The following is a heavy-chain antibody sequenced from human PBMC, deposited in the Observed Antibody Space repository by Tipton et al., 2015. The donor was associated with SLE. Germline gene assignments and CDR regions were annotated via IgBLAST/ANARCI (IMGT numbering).Heavy chain of an antibody. CDR3: ARSPINLAFWSGHDY. V-gene: IGHV4-34*01. CDR2: INHSGST. J-gene: IGHJ4*02. D-gene: IGHD3-3*01. Sequence: TLSLTCAVYGGSFSGYYWSWIRQPPGKGLEWIGEINHSGSTNYNPSLKSRVTISVDTSKNQFSLKLSSVTAADTAVYYCARSPINLAFWSGHDYWGQGTLVSVSS. CDR1: GGSFSGYY.